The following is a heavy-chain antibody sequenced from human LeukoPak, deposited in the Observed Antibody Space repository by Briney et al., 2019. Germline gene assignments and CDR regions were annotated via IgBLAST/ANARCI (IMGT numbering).Heavy chain of an antibody. D-gene: IGHD6-19*01. Sequence: GGSLRLSCAASGFTFSSYWMSWVRQAPGKGLEWVANIKQDGSEKYYVDSVKGRFTISRDNAKNSLYLQMNSLRAEDTAVYYCARGRGIAVAGSDWFDPWGQGTLVTVSS. J-gene: IGHJ5*02. CDR2: IKQDGSEK. CDR1: GFTFSSYW. CDR3: ARGRGIAVAGSDWFDP. V-gene: IGHV3-7*01.